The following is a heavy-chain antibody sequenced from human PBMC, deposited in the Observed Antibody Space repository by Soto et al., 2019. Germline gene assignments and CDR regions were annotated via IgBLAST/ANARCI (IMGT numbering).Heavy chain of an antibody. CDR2: IIPFFGTS. J-gene: IGHJ6*02. CDR1: GGTFSSYP. CDR3: ARVGHITNYGMAV. V-gene: IGHV1-69*01. D-gene: IGHD1-26*01. Sequence: QVQLVQSGAEVKKPGSSVKVCCEASGGTFSSYPINWVRQAPGQGLEWMGGIIPFFGTSNYAQKFQGRVTITADDSTSTAYMELRSLRSEDTAVYYCARVGHITNYGMAVWGQGTTVTVSS.